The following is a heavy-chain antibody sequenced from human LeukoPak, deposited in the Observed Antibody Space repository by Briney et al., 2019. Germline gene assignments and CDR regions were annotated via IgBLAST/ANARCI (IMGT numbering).Heavy chain of an antibody. V-gene: IGHV3-48*04. CDR3: ASRDYYDSSGYSP. Sequence: GGSLRLSCAASGFTFSSYAMHWVRQAPGKGLEWVSYISSSGSTIYYADSVKGRFTISRDNAKNSLYLQMNSLRAEDTAVYYYASRDYYDSSGYSPWGQGTLVTVSS. CDR2: ISSSGSTI. J-gene: IGHJ4*02. D-gene: IGHD3-22*01. CDR1: GFTFSSYA.